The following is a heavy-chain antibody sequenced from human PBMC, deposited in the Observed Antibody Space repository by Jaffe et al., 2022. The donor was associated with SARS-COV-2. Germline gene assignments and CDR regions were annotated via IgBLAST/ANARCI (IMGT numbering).Heavy chain of an antibody. CDR2: ISSSSSTI. D-gene: IGHD6-13*01. CDR3: ARGDGDGRPGIAFLFLIYGMDV. V-gene: IGHV3-48*02. CDR1: GFTFSSYS. Sequence: EVQLVESGGGLVQPGGSLRLSCAASGFTFSSYSMNWVRQAPGKGLEWVSYISSSSSTIYYADSVKGRFTISRDNAKNSLYLQMNSLRDEDTAVYYCARGDGDGRPGIAFLFLIYGMDVWGQGTTVTVSS. J-gene: IGHJ6*02.